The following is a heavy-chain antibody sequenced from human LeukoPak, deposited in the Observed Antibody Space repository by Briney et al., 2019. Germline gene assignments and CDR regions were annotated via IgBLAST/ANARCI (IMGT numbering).Heavy chain of an antibody. CDR2: IKQDGSEK. D-gene: IGHD1-26*01. CDR3: ARDLPVSELLGAFDI. J-gene: IGHJ3*02. CDR1: GFTFSSYW. V-gene: IGHV3-7*01. Sequence: GGSLRLSCAASGFTFSSYWMSWVRQAPGKGLEWVANIKQDGSEKYYVDSVKGRFTISRDNAKNSLYLQMNSLRAEDTAVYYCARDLPVSELLGAFDIWGQGTMVTVSS.